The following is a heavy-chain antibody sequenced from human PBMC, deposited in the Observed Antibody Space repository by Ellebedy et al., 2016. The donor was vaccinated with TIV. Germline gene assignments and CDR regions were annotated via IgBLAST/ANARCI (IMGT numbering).Heavy chain of an antibody. CDR2: IIPILGIA. V-gene: IGHV1-69*04. D-gene: IGHD5-12*01. CDR3: ARAIRYSGYDYYYYYGMDV. J-gene: IGHJ6*02. Sequence: AASVKVSCKASGGTFSSYAISWGRQAPGQGLEWMGRIIPILGIANYAQKFQGRVTITADKSTSTAYMELSSLRSEDTAVYYCARAIRYSGYDYYYYYGMDVWGQGTTVTVSS. CDR1: GGTFSSYA.